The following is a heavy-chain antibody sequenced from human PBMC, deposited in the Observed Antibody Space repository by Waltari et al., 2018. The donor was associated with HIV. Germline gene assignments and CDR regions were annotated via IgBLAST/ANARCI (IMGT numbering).Heavy chain of an antibody. CDR3: ASTRGGELGGYYGMDV. V-gene: IGHV1-69*06. CDR2: INPMLGTA. CDR1: GGTFSSYA. J-gene: IGHJ6*02. Sequence: QVQLVQSGAEVKKPGSSVKVSCKASGGTFSSYAISWVRQAPGRGLEWMGGINPMLGTANNAQKFQGRVTITADKSTSKAYMELSSLRSEDTAVYYCASTRGGELGGYYGMDVWGQGTTVTVSS. D-gene: IGHD1-26*01.